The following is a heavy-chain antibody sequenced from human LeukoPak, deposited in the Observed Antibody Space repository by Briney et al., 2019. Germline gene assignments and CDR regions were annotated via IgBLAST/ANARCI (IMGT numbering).Heavy chain of an antibody. J-gene: IGHJ4*02. D-gene: IGHD3-3*01. CDR2: INPNSGGT. CDR1: GYTFTSYD. Sequence: GASVKVSCKASGYTFTSYDINWVRQATGQGLEWMGWINPNSGGTNYAQKFQGRVTMTRDTSISTAYMELSRLRSDDTAVYYCARVARPKGDFWSGYYLDYWGQGTLVTVSS. CDR3: ARVARPKGDFWSGYYLDY. V-gene: IGHV1-2*02.